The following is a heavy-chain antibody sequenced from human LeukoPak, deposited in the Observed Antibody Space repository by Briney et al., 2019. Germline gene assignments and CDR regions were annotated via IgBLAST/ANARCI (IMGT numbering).Heavy chain of an antibody. CDR3: AKPGSSSWYYFDY. CDR1: GFTFSSYA. J-gene: IGHJ4*02. CDR2: ISGSGGST. Sequence: PGESLRLSCAASGFTFSSYAMSWVRQAPGKGQEWVSAISGSGGSTYYADSVKGRFTISRDNSKNTLYLQMNSLRAEDTAVYYCAKPGSSSWYYFDYWGQGTLVTVSS. D-gene: IGHD6-13*01. V-gene: IGHV3-23*01.